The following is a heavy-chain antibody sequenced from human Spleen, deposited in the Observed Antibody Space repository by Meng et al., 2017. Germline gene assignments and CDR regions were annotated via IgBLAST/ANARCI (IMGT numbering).Heavy chain of an antibody. V-gene: IGHV4-61*02. CDR2: IYTSGST. CDR1: GGSISSGSYY. Sequence: LRLSCTVSGGSISSGSYYWSWIRQPAGKGLEWIGRIYTSGSTNYNPSLKSRVTISVDTSKNQFSLKLSSVTAADTAVYYCARFGSGWIDYWGQGTLVTVSS. D-gene: IGHD6-19*01. J-gene: IGHJ4*02. CDR3: ARFGSGWIDY.